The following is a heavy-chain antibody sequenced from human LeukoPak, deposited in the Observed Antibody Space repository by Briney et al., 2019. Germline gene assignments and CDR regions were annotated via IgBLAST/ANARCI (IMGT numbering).Heavy chain of an antibody. CDR3: ARVRYSKYYYYGMDV. Sequence: PGGSLRLSCAASGFTFSSYAMHWVRQAPGKGLEWVAVVSYDGSNKYYADSVEGRFTISRDNSKNTLYLQMNSLRAEDTAVYYCARVRYSKYYYYGMDVWGQGTTVTVSS. V-gene: IGHV3-30*04. D-gene: IGHD6-13*01. CDR2: VSYDGSNK. CDR1: GFTFSSYA. J-gene: IGHJ6*02.